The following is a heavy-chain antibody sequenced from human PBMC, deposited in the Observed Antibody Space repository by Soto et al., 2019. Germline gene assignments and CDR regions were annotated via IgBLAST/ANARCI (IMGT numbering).Heavy chain of an antibody. D-gene: IGHD6-19*01. J-gene: IGHJ4*01. CDR3: ARAPYSSGWWGFDY. V-gene: IGHV3-74*01. CDR2: ISTDGSVT. Sequence: EVQLVESGGGLVQPGGSLRLSCAASGLTFSSYWMHWVRQAPGKGLVWVSRISTDGSVTTYADSVKGRFTISRDNAKNTMYLQMNSLRTEDTAVYYCARAPYSSGWWGFDYWGQGTSVTVSS. CDR1: GLTFSSYW.